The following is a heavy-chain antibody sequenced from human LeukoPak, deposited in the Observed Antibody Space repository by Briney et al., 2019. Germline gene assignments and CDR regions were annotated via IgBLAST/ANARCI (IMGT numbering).Heavy chain of an antibody. D-gene: IGHD4-17*01. Sequence: ASETLSLTCTVSGGSISGYYWSWIRQPPGKGLEWIGYIYDTGNTNYNPSLKSRVTISVDTSKNHLSLKLSSVTAADTAVYYCARRSPYGDYPYYFDYWGQGTLVTVSS. J-gene: IGHJ4*02. CDR3: ARRSPYGDYPYYFDY. CDR2: IYDTGNT. CDR1: GGSISGYY. V-gene: IGHV4-59*01.